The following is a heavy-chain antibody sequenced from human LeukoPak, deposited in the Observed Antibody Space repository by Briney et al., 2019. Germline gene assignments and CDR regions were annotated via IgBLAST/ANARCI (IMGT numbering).Heavy chain of an antibody. CDR3: ARHSSVVRGWFDP. CDR2: IYTSGSA. J-gene: IGHJ5*02. V-gene: IGHV4-4*09. D-gene: IGHD2-15*01. Sequence: SETLSLTCTVSGGSINNSFWSWIRQPPGEGLEWIGFIYTSGSAKYNPSLKSRVTMSVDTSKNQFSLKLTSVTGADTALYYCARHSSVVRGWFDPWGQGTLVTVSS. CDR1: GGSINNSF.